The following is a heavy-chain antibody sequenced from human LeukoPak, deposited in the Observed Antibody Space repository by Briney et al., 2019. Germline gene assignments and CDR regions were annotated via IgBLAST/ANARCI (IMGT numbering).Heavy chain of an antibody. D-gene: IGHD3-16*01. Sequence: ASVNVSRTASGYTFTAYYMHWVRQAPGQGMGWMGWINPNSGGTNNAQKFPGRVTMTRDTYSSTAYMELSRLRADDTAAYYCGRGLGEFPYDDWGQGTLVTVSS. V-gene: IGHV1-2*02. J-gene: IGHJ4*02. CDR2: INPNSGGT. CDR3: GRGLGEFPYDD. CDR1: GYTFTAYY.